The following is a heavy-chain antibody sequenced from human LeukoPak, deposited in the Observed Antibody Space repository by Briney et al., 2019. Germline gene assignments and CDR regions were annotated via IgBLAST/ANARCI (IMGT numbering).Heavy chain of an antibody. CDR1: GYTFTGYY. CDR2: IIPNSGGT. J-gene: IGHJ4*02. Sequence: GASVKVSCKASGYTFTGYYMHWVRQAPGQGLEWMGWIIPNSGGTSYAQKFQGRVTMTRDTSISTAYMELSRLRSDDTAVYYCAKSLVEGIGLEDYWGQGTLVTVSS. D-gene: IGHD6-13*01. V-gene: IGHV1-2*02. CDR3: AKSLVEGIGLEDY.